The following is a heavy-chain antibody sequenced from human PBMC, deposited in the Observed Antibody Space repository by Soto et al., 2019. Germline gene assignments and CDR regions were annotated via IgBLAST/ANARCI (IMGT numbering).Heavy chain of an antibody. V-gene: IGHV4-31*03. CDR1: GGSISSGGYY. CDR3: ARVGGIGDYGDSQPYYFDS. CDR2: IYYSGST. J-gene: IGHJ4*02. D-gene: IGHD4-17*01. Sequence: SETLSLTCTVSGGSISSGGYYWSWIRQHPGKGLEWIGYIYYSGSTYYNPSLKSRVTISVDTSKNQFSLKLSSVTAADTAVYYCARVGGIGDYGDSQPYYFDSWGQGTLVPVSS.